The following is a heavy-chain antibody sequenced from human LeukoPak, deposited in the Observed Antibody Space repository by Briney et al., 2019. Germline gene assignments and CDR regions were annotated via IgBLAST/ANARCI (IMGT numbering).Heavy chain of an antibody. CDR2: IWYDGSNK. CDR3: ARDPPGIAVAGTTHDAFDI. J-gene: IGHJ3*02. Sequence: GGSLRLSCAASGFIFSSYGMHWVRQAPGKGLEWVAVIWYDGSNKYYADSVKGRFTISRDNSKNTLYLQMNSLRAEDTAVYYCARDPPGIAVAGTTHDAFDIWGQGTMVTVSS. D-gene: IGHD6-19*01. CDR1: GFIFSSYG. V-gene: IGHV3-33*01.